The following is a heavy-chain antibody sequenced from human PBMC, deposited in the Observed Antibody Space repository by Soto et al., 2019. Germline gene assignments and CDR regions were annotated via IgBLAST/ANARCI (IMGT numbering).Heavy chain of an antibody. CDR3: ARAKFESTGWHQFDI. Sequence: SETLSLTCTVSGGSFTCHFWSWVRQPPGKGLEWIGEVSHSGNTKYYPSLRSRVTLSVDSSKNQISLALTSVTAADTAVYHCARAKFESTGWHQFDIWGQGTLVTVSS. CDR1: GGSFTCHF. CDR2: VSHSGNT. J-gene: IGHJ4*02. D-gene: IGHD7-27*01. V-gene: IGHV4-34*01.